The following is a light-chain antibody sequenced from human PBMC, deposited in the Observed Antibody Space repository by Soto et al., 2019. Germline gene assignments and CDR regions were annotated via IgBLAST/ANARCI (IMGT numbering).Light chain of an antibody. V-gene: IGKV3-11*01. J-gene: IGKJ5*01. CDR1: QSVSSY. Sequence: EIVLTQSPATLSLSPGERATLSCRASQSVSSYLAWYQQKPGQAPRLLIYDASNRATGIPARFSGSGSGTDFTLTISSLEPEDFAVYYCQQRARWVNCGQGTRREIK. CDR2: DAS. CDR3: QQRARWVN.